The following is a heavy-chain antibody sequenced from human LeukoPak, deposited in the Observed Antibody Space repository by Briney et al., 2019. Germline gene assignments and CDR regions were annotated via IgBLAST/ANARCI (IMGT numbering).Heavy chain of an antibody. Sequence: QAGGSLRLSCAASGFKFGSFSMNWVRQAPGKGLEWLSYITSDSSSTYYSDSVKGRFTISRDNSKNTLYLQMNSLRAEDTAVYYCAKAIAAPCAVDGFDIWGQGTMVTVSS. CDR3: AKAIAAPCAVDGFDI. CDR2: ITSDSSST. J-gene: IGHJ3*02. CDR1: GFKFGSFS. V-gene: IGHV3-48*01. D-gene: IGHD6-13*01.